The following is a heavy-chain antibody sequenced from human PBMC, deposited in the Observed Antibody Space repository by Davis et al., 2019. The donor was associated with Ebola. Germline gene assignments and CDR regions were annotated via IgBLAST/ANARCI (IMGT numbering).Heavy chain of an antibody. CDR3: ARDETYTGRFG. D-gene: IGHD1-26*01. CDR2: ISFDGTTK. J-gene: IGHJ4*02. V-gene: IGHV3-30-3*01. Sequence: GESLKISCAASGFTFSRYALHWVRQAPGKGLEWVGFISFDGTTKYNGDSVKGRFTISRDNSENTVYLQMNSLRPEDTAVYYCARDETYTGRFGWGQGTLVTVSS. CDR1: GFTFSRYA.